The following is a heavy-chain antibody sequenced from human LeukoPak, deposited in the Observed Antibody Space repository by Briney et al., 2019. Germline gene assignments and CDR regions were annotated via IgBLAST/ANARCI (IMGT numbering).Heavy chain of an antibody. V-gene: IGHV3-23*01. CDR1: GFTFSSYA. J-gene: IGHJ6*02. CDR2: ISGSGGST. D-gene: IGHD3-3*01. Sequence: GGSLRLSCAASGFTFSSYAMSWVRQAPGKGLEWVSAISGSGGSTYYADSVKGRFTISRDNSKNTLYLQMNSLRAEDTAVYYCAKDGGGSLEWLPPMDVWGQGTTVTVSS. CDR3: AKDGGGSLEWLPPMDV.